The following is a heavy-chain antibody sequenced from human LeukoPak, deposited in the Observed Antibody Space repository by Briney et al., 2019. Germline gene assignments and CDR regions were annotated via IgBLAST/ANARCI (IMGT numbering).Heavy chain of an antibody. D-gene: IGHD6-13*01. V-gene: IGHV3-21*04. CDR3: AKQSAGSAAWYSLHYDF. J-gene: IGHJ4*02. CDR1: GFTFTSYS. Sequence: GGSLRPSCAASGFTFTSYSMNWVRQAPGRGLECVSSIRFTGSYIYYADSVKGRFTISRDNSKDTLYLQMNGLRAEDTAVYFCAKQSAGSAAWYSLHYDFWGQGTLVTVSS. CDR2: IRFTGSYI.